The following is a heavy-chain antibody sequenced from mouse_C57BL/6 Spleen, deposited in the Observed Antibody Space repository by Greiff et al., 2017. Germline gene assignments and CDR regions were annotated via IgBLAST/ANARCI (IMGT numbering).Heavy chain of an antibody. J-gene: IGHJ4*01. CDR3: ERNRYYYGSSYYAMDY. D-gene: IGHD1-1*01. Sequence: QVQLQQPGAELVKPGASVKMSCKASGYTFTSYWITWVKQRPGQGLEWIGDIYPGSGSTNYNEKFKSKATLTVDTSSSTAYMQLSSLTSEDSAVYYCERNRYYYGSSYYAMDYWGQGTSVTVSS. V-gene: IGHV1-55*01. CDR2: IYPGSGST. CDR1: GYTFTSYW.